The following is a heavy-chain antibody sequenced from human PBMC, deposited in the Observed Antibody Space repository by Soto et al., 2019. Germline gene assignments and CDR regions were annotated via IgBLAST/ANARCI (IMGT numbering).Heavy chain of an antibody. J-gene: IGHJ6*02. CDR2: INPNSGDT. D-gene: IGHD6-19*01. Sequence: ASVKVSCKASGYTFTGYYIHWVRRAPGQGLEWVGWINPNSGDTNYGQRFQDRVTMTRDTSISAAYMDLTGLRSDDTAVYFCARRGTSAWPYYYGMDVWGQGATVAVS. V-gene: IGHV1-2*02. CDR1: GYTFTGYY. CDR3: ARRGTSAWPYYYGMDV.